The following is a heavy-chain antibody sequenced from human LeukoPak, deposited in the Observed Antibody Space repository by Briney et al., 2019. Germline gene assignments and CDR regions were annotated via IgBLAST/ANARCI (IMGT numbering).Heavy chain of an antibody. CDR3: ARGSVVPAAIVDWYFDP. Sequence: SETLSLTCTVSGGSISSYYWSWIRQPPGKGLEWIGYIYYSGSTNYNPSLKSRVTISVDTSKNQFSLKLSSVTAADTAVYYCARGSVVPAAIVDWYFDPWGRGTLVTVSS. CDR2: IYYSGST. J-gene: IGHJ2*01. CDR1: GGSISSYY. V-gene: IGHV4-59*01. D-gene: IGHD2-2*02.